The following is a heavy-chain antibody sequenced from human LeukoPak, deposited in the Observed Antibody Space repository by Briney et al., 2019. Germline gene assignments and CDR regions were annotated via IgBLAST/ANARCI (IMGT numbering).Heavy chain of an antibody. CDR2: IYHSGST. J-gene: IGHJ5*02. V-gene: IGHV4-4*02. CDR1: GGSISSSNW. D-gene: IGHD6-13*01. Sequence: SETLSLTCAVSGGSISSSNWWSWVRQPPGKGLEWIGEIYHSGSTNYNPSLKSRVTISVDKSKNQFSLKLSSVTAADTAVYYCAREVAPDSSSWYGDWFDPWGQGTLVTVSS. CDR3: AREVAPDSSSWYGDWFDP.